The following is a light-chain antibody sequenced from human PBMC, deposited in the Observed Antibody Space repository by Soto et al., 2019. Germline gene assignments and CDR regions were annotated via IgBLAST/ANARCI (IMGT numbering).Light chain of an antibody. CDR2: EVS. J-gene: IGLJ1*01. V-gene: IGLV2-14*01. Sequence: QSVLTQPPSASGSPGQSVTISCTGTSSDVGGYNYVSWYQQHPGKAPKLMIYEVSKRPSGVSNRFSGSKSGNTASLTISGLQAEGEADYYCSSFTSNRAYVFGIGTKVTVL. CDR3: SSFTSNRAYV. CDR1: SSDVGGYNY.